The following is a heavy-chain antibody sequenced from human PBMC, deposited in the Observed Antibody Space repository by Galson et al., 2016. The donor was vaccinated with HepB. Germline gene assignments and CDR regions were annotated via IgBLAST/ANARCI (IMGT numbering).Heavy chain of an antibody. CDR3: VRGSEPFYLYAMDV. D-gene: IGHD2-8*01. Sequence: SLRLSCAASGFNFRTYAIHCVRQALRTGLERVAVIPYDGNNKYYAHSVEGRVTISRANSKNTLYLQMRSLRGEDTAMYFCVRGSEPFYLYAMDVWGQGTTVAVSS. V-gene: IGHV3-30*15. J-gene: IGHJ6*02. CDR1: GFNFRTYA. CDR2: IPYDGNNK.